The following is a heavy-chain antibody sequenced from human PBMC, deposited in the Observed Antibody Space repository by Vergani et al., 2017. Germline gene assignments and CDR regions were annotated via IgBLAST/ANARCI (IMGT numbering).Heavy chain of an antibody. CDR2: INANGAAT. Sequence: VQLVESGGGRVRPGGSLRLSCEVSGFKFDDYGVSWVRQAPGKGLEWVSAINANGAATGYADSVKGRFTISRDNAVNSLYLQMNSLRVEDTAFYYCTRSLLYCISAGCFPLQFDSWGQGALVTVSS. CDR3: TRSLLYCISAGCFPLQFDS. CDR1: GFKFDDYG. V-gene: IGHV3-20*04. D-gene: IGHD2-2*01. J-gene: IGHJ4*02.